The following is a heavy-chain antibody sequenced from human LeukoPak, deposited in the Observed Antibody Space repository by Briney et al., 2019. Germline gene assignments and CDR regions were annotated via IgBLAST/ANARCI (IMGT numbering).Heavy chain of an antibody. V-gene: IGHV3-64*01. Sequence: GGSLRLSCAGSGFTFSSYAIHWLRQAPGKGLEYVSSISSNGGSTHYANSVKGRFTISRDNSKNTLYLQMGSPRTEDMAVYYCARGLHSGIAAENFEYWGHGTLVTVSS. CDR3: ARGLHSGIAAENFEY. D-gene: IGHD6-25*01. CDR1: GFTFSSYA. J-gene: IGHJ4*01. CDR2: ISSNGGST.